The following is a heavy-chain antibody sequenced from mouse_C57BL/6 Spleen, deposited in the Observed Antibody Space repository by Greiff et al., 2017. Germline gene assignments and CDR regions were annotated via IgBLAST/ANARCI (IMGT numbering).Heavy chain of an antibody. J-gene: IGHJ1*03. D-gene: IGHD1-1*01. V-gene: IGHV1-82*01. CDR1: GYAFSSSW. CDR2: IYPGDGDT. Sequence: VQLQQSGPELVKPGASVKISCKASGYAFSSSWMNWVKQRPGKGLEWIGRIYPGDGDTNYNGKFKGKDTLTADKSSSTAYMQLSSLTSEDSAVYFCARRERSSYWYFDVWGTGTTVTVSS. CDR3: ARRERSSYWYFDV.